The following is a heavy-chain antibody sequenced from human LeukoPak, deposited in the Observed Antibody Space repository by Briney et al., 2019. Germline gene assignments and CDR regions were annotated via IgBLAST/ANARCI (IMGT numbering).Heavy chain of an antibody. Sequence: GGSLRLSCAASGFTLRNIALAWARKPQGRGREGAQPIDRGVGSTYYADSVKGRFTISRDNSKNTLYLQMNNLRVDDTAVYYCAKKGQADDGGKPDWGQGTLVTVSS. CDR3: AKKGQADDGGKPD. J-gene: IGHJ4*02. CDR1: GFTLRNIA. V-gene: IGHV3-23*01. CDR2: IDRGVGST.